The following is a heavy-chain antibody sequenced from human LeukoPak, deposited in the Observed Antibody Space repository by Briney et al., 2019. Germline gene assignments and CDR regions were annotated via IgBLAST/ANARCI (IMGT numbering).Heavy chain of an antibody. Sequence: SETLSLTCTVSGGSISSYYWSWLRQPPGKGLEWIGEINHSGSTNYNPSLKSRVTISVDTSKNQFSLKLSSVTAADTAVYYCARDYYDSSGYYYDYWGQGTLVTVSS. CDR1: GGSISSYY. CDR3: ARDYYDSSGYYYDY. D-gene: IGHD3-22*01. J-gene: IGHJ4*02. V-gene: IGHV4-34*01. CDR2: INHSGST.